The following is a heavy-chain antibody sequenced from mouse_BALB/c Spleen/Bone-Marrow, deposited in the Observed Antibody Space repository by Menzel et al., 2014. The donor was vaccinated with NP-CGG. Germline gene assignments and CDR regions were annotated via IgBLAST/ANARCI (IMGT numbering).Heavy chain of an antibody. D-gene: IGHD2-1*01. CDR2: IYSGDGDT. Sequence: QVQLQQSGAELVRPGSSVKISCKASGYAFSSYWMNWVKQMPGQGLEWIGQIYSGDGDTNYNGKFKVKATLTADKSSSLAYSQLSSLTSEDSAVYFCALYGNYAGNWGQGTLVTVSA. V-gene: IGHV1-80*01. J-gene: IGHJ3*01. CDR1: GYAFSSYW. CDR3: ALYGNYAGN.